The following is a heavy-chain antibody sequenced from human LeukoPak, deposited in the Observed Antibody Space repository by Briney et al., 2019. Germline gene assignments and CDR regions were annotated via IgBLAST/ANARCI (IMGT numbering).Heavy chain of an antibody. D-gene: IGHD4-23*01. Sequence: SGPTLVKPTQTLTLTCTFSGFSLSASGVGVGWIRQPPGKALECLALIYWDNDNRYSPSLKSRLTITKDTSKNQVVLIMTNMDPVDTATYYCAHTLTGRGNPGFDYWGQGTLVTVSS. V-gene: IGHV2-5*02. CDR1: GFSLSASGVG. CDR2: IYWDNDN. J-gene: IGHJ4*02. CDR3: AHTLTGRGNPGFDY.